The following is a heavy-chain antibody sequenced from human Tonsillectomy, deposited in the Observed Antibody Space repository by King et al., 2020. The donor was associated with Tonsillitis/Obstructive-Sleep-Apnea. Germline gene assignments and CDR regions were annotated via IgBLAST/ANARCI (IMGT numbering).Heavy chain of an antibody. CDR1: GFSLSTGGVG. J-gene: IGHJ3*02. CDR3: ARGSYDSDAFDI. Sequence: TLKESGPTLVKPTQTLTLTCTFSGFSLSTGGVGVGWIRQPPGKALEWLALIYWDDDKSYSPSLKSRLTITKDTSKNQVVLTMTNMVPVDTATYYCARGSYDSDAFDIWGQGTMVTVSS. D-gene: IGHD3-10*01. CDR2: IYWDDDK. V-gene: IGHV2-5*02.